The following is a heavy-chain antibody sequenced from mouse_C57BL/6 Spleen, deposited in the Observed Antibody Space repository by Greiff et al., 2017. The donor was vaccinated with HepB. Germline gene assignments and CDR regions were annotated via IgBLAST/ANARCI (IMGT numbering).Heavy chain of an antibody. CDR3: ARTLSTMITTRYAMDY. CDR2: ISSGSSTI. V-gene: IGHV5-17*01. Sequence: EVKLVESGGGLVKPGGSLKLSCAASGFTFSDYGMHWVRQAPEKGLEWVAYISSGSSTIYYADTVKGRFTISRDNAKNTLFLQMTSLRSEDTAMYYCARTLSTMITTRYAMDYWGQGTSVTVSS. D-gene: IGHD2-4*01. J-gene: IGHJ4*01. CDR1: GFTFSDYG.